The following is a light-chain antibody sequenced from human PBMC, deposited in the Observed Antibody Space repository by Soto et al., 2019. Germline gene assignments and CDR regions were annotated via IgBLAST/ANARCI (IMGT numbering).Light chain of an antibody. CDR2: LNSDGSH. Sequence: QPVLTQSPSASASLGASVKLTCTLSSGHSSYAIAWHQQQPEKGPRYLMKLNSDGSHSKGDGIPDRFSGSSSGAERYLTISRLQAEDGADYYCQAWGTGIHWVFGGGTKLTVL. V-gene: IGLV4-69*01. CDR1: SGHSSYA. CDR3: QAWGTGIHWV. J-gene: IGLJ3*02.